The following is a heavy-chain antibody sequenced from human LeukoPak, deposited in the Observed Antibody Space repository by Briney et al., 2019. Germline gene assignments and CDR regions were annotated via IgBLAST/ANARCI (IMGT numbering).Heavy chain of an antibody. CDR1: GYTLTELS. CDR3: AAIFRGVLLYYFDY. CDR2: INPNSGGT. J-gene: IGHJ4*02. D-gene: IGHD3-10*01. V-gene: IGHV1-2*02. Sequence: EASVKVSCKVSGYTLTELSMHWVRQAPGQGLEWMGWINPNSGGTNYAQKFQGRVTMTRDTSISTAYMELSRLRSDDTAVYYCAAIFRGVLLYYFDYWGQGTLVTVSS.